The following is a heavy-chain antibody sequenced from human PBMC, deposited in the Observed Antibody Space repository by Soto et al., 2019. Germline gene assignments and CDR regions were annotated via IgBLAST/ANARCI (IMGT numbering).Heavy chain of an antibody. CDR2: IYYSGST. D-gene: IGHD3-22*01. V-gene: IGHV4-59*01. CDR3: ARGDYYDRSGYSI. J-gene: IGHJ3*02. CDR1: GGSISSYY. Sequence: SETLSLTCTVSGGSISSYYWSWIRQPPGKGLEWIGYIYYSGSTNYNPSLKGRVTISVDTSKNQFSLKLSSVTAADTAVHYCARGDYYDRSGYSIWGQGTMVTVSS.